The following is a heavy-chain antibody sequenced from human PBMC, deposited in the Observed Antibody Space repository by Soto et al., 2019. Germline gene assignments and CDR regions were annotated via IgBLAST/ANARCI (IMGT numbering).Heavy chain of an antibody. D-gene: IGHD5-18*01. J-gene: IGHJ4*02. V-gene: IGHV3-30*18. CDR1: GFTFRSYG. CDR2: ISYDGSNK. CDR3: AKDQVDTAMVFDY. Sequence: GGSLRLSCAASGFTFRSYGMHWVRQAPGKGLEWVAVISYDGSNKYYADSVKGRFTISRDSSKNTLSLQMNSLRVEDTAVYYCAKDQVDTAMVFDYWGQGTLVTVSS.